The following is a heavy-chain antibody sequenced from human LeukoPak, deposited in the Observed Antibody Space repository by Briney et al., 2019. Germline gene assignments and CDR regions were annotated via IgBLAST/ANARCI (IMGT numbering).Heavy chain of an antibody. CDR1: GYTFTGYY. CDR3: ARGNSSGWSGYFDY. J-gene: IGHJ4*02. D-gene: IGHD6-19*01. CDR2: INPNSGGT. V-gene: IGHV1-2*04. Sequence: ASVKVFCKASGYTFTGYYMHWVRQAPGQGLEWMGWINPNSGGTNYAQKFQGWVTMTRDTSISTAYMELSRLRSDDTAVYYCARGNSSGWSGYFDYWGQGTLVTVSS.